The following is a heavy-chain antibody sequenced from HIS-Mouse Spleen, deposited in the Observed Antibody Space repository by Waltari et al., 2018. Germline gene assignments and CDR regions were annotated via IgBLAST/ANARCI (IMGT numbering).Heavy chain of an antibody. CDR1: GGSFSGYY. CDR3: ARGKGSSSWYYFDY. Sequence: QLQLQQWGAGRLKPSETLSLTCAVYGGSFSGYYWIWIRQPPGKGLEWIGEINHSGSTNYNPSLKSRVTISVDTSKNQFSLKLSSVTAADTAVYYCARGKGSSSWYYFDYWGQGTLVTVSS. CDR2: INHSGST. J-gene: IGHJ4*02. D-gene: IGHD6-13*01. V-gene: IGHV4-34*01.